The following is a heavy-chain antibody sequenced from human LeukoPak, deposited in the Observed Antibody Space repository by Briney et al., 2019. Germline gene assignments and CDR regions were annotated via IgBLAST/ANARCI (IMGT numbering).Heavy chain of an antibody. V-gene: IGHV1-2*02. CDR2: INPNSGGT. J-gene: IGHJ4*02. Sequence: GASVKVSCKASGYTFTGYYMHWVRQAPGQGLEWMGWINPNSGGTNYAQKFQGRVTKTRDTSISTAYMELSRLRSDDTAVYYCAAKSRLTMVRGGDLPTLDYWGQGTLVTVSS. CDR3: AAKSRLTMVRGGDLPTLDY. D-gene: IGHD3-10*01. CDR1: GYTFTGYY.